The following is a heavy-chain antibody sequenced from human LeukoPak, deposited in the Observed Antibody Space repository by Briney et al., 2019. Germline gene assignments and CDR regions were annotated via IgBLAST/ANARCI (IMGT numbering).Heavy chain of an antibody. J-gene: IGHJ1*01. D-gene: IGHD6-13*01. CDR1: GFTFSSYA. Sequence: PGGSLRFSCSASGFTFSSYAMHWVRQAPGKGLEYVSAISSNGGSTYYADSVKVRFTISRDNSKNTLYLQMSSLRAEDTAVYYCVKGTYSSSWYVEYFQHWGQGTLVTVSS. CDR3: VKGTYSSSWYVEYFQH. V-gene: IGHV3-64D*06. CDR2: ISSNGGST.